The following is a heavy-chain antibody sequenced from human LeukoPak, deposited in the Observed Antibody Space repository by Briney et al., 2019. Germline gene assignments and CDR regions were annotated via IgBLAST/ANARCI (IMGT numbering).Heavy chain of an antibody. J-gene: IGHJ4*02. CDR1: GYSFTNYW. D-gene: IGHD3-22*01. V-gene: IGHV5-51*01. Sequence: GESLKISCKGSGYSFTNYWVGCVLQTPGKGLEWMGIVYPGGSDTRYSPSFQGQVTISADKSISTAYLQWSSLKASDTAMYYCARLVYDRSAYCIYYWSQGTLVTVSS. CDR2: VYPGGSDT. CDR3: ARLVYDRSAYCIYY.